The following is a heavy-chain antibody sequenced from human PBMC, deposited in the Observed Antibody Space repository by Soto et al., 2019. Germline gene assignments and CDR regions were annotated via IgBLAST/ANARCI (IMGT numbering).Heavy chain of an antibody. CDR1: GYTFTSYY. D-gene: IGHD2-15*01. CDR2: INPSGGST. V-gene: IGHV1-46*01. Sequence: GASVKVSCKASGYTFTSYYMHWVRQAPGQGLEWMGIINPSGGSTSYAQKFQGRVTMTRDTSTSTVYMELSSLRSEDTAVYYCARGDCSGGSCYPDEHFDYWGQGTLVIVSS. J-gene: IGHJ4*02. CDR3: ARGDCSGGSCYPDEHFDY.